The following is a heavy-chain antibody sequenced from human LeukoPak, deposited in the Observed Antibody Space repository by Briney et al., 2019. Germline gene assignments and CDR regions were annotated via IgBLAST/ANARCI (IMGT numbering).Heavy chain of an antibody. D-gene: IGHD2-2*02. Sequence: PSETLSLTCAVYGGSFSGYYWSWIRQPPGKGLKWIGDINHSGSTNYNPSLKSRVTISVDTSKNQFSLKLSSLTAADTAVYFCAKYTDWFDPWGQGTLVTVSS. CDR3: AKYTDWFDP. CDR2: INHSGST. V-gene: IGHV4-34*01. J-gene: IGHJ5*02. CDR1: GGSFSGYY.